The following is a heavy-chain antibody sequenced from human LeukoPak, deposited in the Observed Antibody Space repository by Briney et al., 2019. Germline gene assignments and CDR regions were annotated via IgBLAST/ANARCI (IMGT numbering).Heavy chain of an antibody. CDR2: IYYSGNT. Sequence: SDTLSLTCAVSGYSISSNNWWAWIRQPPGKGLEWIGYIYYSGNTYYNPYNPSLKSRVTISLDTSKKQFSLRLNSVTAADTAVYYCARQWPYSRSSGNYFDPWGQGTLVTVSS. CDR3: ARQWPYSRSSGNYFDP. D-gene: IGHD6-6*01. J-gene: IGHJ5*02. CDR1: GYSISSNNW. V-gene: IGHV4-28*01.